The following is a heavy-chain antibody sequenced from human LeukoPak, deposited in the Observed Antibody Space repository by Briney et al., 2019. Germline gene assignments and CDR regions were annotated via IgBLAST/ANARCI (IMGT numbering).Heavy chain of an antibody. D-gene: IGHD3-16*01. J-gene: IGHJ6*02. CDR3: ARFGVDYDMDV. Sequence: SETLSLTCTVSGGSINGHYWTWIRQPPGKGLEWIGQIHYSGRAGYNPSLKRRVTISVDTSKNQISLNLNSVTAADTAVYYCARFGVDYDMDVWGQGTTVAVSS. CDR1: GGSINGHY. V-gene: IGHV4-59*11. CDR2: IHYSGRA.